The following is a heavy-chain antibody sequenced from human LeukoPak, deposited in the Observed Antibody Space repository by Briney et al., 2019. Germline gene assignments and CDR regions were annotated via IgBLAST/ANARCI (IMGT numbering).Heavy chain of an antibody. J-gene: IGHJ4*02. Sequence: ASVKVSCKVSGYTLTELSMHWVRQAPGKGLEWMGGFDPEDGETIYAQKFQGRVTMTEDTSTDTAYVELSSLRSEDTAVYYCATEGAVAGLGGFDYWGQGTLVTVSS. D-gene: IGHD6-19*01. CDR1: GYTLTELS. V-gene: IGHV1-24*01. CDR2: FDPEDGET. CDR3: ATEGAVAGLGGFDY.